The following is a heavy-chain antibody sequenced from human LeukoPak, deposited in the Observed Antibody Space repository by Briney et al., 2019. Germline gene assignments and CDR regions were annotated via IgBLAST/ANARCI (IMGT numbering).Heavy chain of an antibody. CDR3: ARLGFRSAMDV. J-gene: IGHJ6*02. Sequence: GGSLRLSCAASGFTLSGYWMGWVRQAPGKGLQWVANIKGDGSETHYEDSVRGRFTISRDNAKNSLYLQMNSLRAEDTAVYYCARLGFRSAMDVWGQGTTVTVSS. CDR2: IKGDGSET. V-gene: IGHV3-7*05. CDR1: GFTLSGYW. D-gene: IGHD1-26*01.